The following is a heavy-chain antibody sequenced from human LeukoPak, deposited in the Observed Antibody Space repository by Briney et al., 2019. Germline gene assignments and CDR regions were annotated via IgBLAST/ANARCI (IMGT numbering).Heavy chain of an antibody. CDR2: MNPNSGNT. J-gene: IGHJ3*02. Sequence: GASVKVSCKASGYTFRDFGISWVRQATGQGLEWMRWMNPNSGNTGYAQKFQGRVTMTRDTSITTVYMELSSLTSEDTAVYYCAKDGGHYSGSYFAFDIWGQGTMVTVSS. V-gene: IGHV1-8*01. CDR1: GYTFRDFG. CDR3: AKDGGHYSGSYFAFDI. D-gene: IGHD1-26*01.